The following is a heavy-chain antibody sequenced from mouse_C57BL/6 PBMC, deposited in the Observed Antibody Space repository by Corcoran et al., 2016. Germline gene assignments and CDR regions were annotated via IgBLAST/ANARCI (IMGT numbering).Heavy chain of an antibody. CDR1: GYAFSSYW. J-gene: IGHJ1*03. Sequence: QVQLQQSGAELVKPGASVKISCKASGYAFSSYWMNWVKQRPGKGLEWIGQIYPGDGDTNYNGKFKGKATLTADKSSSTAYMQLSSLTSEDSVVYFCASSTKLGRYFDVWGTGTTVTVSS. D-gene: IGHD4-1*01. CDR2: IYPGDGDT. V-gene: IGHV1-80*01. CDR3: ASSTKLGRYFDV.